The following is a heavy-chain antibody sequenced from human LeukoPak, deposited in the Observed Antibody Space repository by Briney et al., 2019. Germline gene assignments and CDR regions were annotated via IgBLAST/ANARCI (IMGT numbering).Heavy chain of an antibody. Sequence: PGGSLRLSCAVSGFTFSSYWMSWVRQAPGKGLEWVANIKQDGSEKYYVDSVKGRFTISRDNAKNSLYLQMNSLRAEDTAVYYCANTLSGDFDYWGQGTLVTVSS. J-gene: IGHJ4*02. D-gene: IGHD5-12*01. V-gene: IGHV3-7*01. CDR3: ANTLSGDFDY. CDR2: IKQDGSEK. CDR1: GFTFSSYW.